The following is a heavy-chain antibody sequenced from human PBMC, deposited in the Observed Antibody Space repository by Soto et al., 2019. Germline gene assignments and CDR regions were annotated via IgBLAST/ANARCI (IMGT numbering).Heavy chain of an antibody. CDR3: ARDGGAGTNFDY. CDR1: GGIFSSSA. D-gene: IGHD1-1*01. Sequence: QVQLVQSGAEVKKPGSSVKVSCKASGGIFSSSAISWVRQAPGQGLEWMGGIIPIFDTTNYAQNFQGRVTITADESTSTAYMELSSLRSEDTAMYSCARDGGAGTNFDYWGQGTLVTVSS. J-gene: IGHJ4*02. CDR2: IIPIFDTT. V-gene: IGHV1-69*01.